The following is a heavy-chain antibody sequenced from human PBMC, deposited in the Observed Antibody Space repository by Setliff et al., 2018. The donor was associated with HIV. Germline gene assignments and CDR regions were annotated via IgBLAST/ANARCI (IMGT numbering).Heavy chain of an antibody. CDR3: ARGALLAAFDFDH. V-gene: IGHV1-3*01. CDR2: INVGNGDT. J-gene: IGHJ4*01. Sequence: ASVKVSCKASGYTFTTYSLHWVRQAPGQSLEWMGWINVGNGDTKYSRELQGRIIITRDTSANTAYMELSSLRFGDTAVYFCARGALLAAFDFDHWGHGTLVTVSS. CDR1: GYTFTTYS. D-gene: IGHD3-10*01.